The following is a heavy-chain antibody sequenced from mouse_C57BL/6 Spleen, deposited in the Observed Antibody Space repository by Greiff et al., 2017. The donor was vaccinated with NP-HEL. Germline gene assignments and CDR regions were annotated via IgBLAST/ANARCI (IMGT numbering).Heavy chain of an antibody. CDR1: GYTFTSYW. V-gene: IGHV1-69*01. CDR3: ARGGYRTWFAY. J-gene: IGHJ3*01. Sequence: QVQLQQPGAELVMPGASVKLSCKASGYTFTSYWMHWVKQRPGQGLEWIGEIDPSDSYTNYNQKFKGKSTLTVDKSSSTAYMQLSSLTSEDSAVYYCARGGYRTWFAYWDQGTLVTVSA. CDR2: IDPSDSYT. D-gene: IGHD2-12*01.